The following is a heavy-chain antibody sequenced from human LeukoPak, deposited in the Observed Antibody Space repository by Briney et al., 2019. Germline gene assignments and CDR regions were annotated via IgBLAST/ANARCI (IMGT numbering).Heavy chain of an antibody. Sequence: ASVKVSCKASGYTFTGYYMHRVRQAPGQGLEWMGWINPNSGGTNYAQKFQGRVTMTRDTSISTAYMELSRLRSDDTAVYYCARDQDIVVVPAVNQLFDYWGQGTLVTVSS. CDR3: ARDQDIVVVPAVNQLFDY. CDR2: INPNSGGT. D-gene: IGHD2-2*01. V-gene: IGHV1-2*02. J-gene: IGHJ4*02. CDR1: GYTFTGYY.